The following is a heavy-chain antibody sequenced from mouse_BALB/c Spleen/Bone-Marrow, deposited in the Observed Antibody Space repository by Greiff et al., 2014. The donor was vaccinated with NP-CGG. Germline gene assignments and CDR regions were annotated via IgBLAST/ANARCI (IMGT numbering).Heavy chain of an antibody. V-gene: IGHV14-3*02. CDR2: IDPANGNT. J-gene: IGHJ4*01. Sequence: VQLQQSGAELVKPGASVELSCTASGFNIKDTYMHWVKQRPEQGLEWIGRIDPANGNTKYDPKFQGKATITADTSSNTAYLQLSSLTSEDTAVYYCARLGNYGPSYAMDYWGQGTSVTVSS. D-gene: IGHD2-1*01. CDR3: ARLGNYGPSYAMDY. CDR1: GFNIKDTY.